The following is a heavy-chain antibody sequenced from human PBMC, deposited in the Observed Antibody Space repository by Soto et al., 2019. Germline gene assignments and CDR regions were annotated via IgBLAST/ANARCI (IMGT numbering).Heavy chain of an antibody. CDR3: ARDRSQALKPNIAVAGMPWFDP. D-gene: IGHD6-13*01. CDR2: FDPEDGET. Sequence: GASVKVSCKVSGYTLTELSMHWVRQAPGKGLEWMGGFDPEDGETIYAQKFQGRVTMTEDTSTDTAYMELSSLRSEDTAVYYCARDRSQALKPNIAVAGMPWFDPWRQATLVTSPQ. J-gene: IGHJ5*02. V-gene: IGHV1-24*01. CDR1: GYTLTELS.